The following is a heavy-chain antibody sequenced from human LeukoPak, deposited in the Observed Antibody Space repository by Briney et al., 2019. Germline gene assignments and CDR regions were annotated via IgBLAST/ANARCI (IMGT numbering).Heavy chain of an antibody. D-gene: IGHD2/OR15-2a*01. Sequence: SETLSLTCTVSGGSIRSGNYYWSWIRQPAGKGLEWIGRINTRGSTNYNPSLKSRVTISVDMPKNQFSLKLSSVTAADTALYYCARTTLIPPNVGSYYYYYYMDVWGKGTTVTISS. J-gene: IGHJ6*03. CDR3: ARTTLIPPNVGSYYYYYYMDV. CDR2: INTRGST. V-gene: IGHV4-61*02. CDR1: GGSIRSGNYY.